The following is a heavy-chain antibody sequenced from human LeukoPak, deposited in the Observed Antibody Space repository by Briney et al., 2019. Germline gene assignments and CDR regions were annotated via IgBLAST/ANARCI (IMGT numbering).Heavy chain of an antibody. CDR3: ARHSFHSSRGFDY. V-gene: IGHV4-59*08. CDR1: GGSISSYY. J-gene: IGHJ4*02. Sequence: SETLSLTCTVSGGSISSYYWSWIRQPPGKGLEWIGYIYYSGSTNYNPSLKSRVTISVDTSKNQFSLKLSSVTAADTAVYYCARHSFHSSRGFDYWGQGTLVTVSS. D-gene: IGHD6-13*01. CDR2: IYYSGST.